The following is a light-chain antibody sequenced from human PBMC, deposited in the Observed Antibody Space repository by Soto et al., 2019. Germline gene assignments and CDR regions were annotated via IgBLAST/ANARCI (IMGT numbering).Light chain of an antibody. V-gene: IGKV1-39*01. Sequence: DIHMTQSPSSLSASVGDRVTITCRASQSISSYVNWDQQKSGQAPKLLIYAASSLRSGVPSRFSGTGSGTDFTLTITSLQPEDFASYHCQQSYSTPPTFGQGTKLEIK. CDR3: QQSYSTPPT. CDR1: QSISSY. J-gene: IGKJ2*01. CDR2: AAS.